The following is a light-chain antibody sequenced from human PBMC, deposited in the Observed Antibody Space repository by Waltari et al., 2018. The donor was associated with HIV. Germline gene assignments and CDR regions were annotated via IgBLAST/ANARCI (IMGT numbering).Light chain of an antibody. V-gene: IGLV1-40*01. CDR2: GDN. J-gene: IGLJ3*02. Sequence: QSVLTQPPSVSGAPGQRVTISCTGNSSNIGAGYHVHWYQHLPGTAPKLLIYGDNNRPAGCPDRFSGSKSGTSAALAITGLQAEDEADYYCQSFDSSLWVFGGGTRVTVL. CDR1: SSNIGAGYH. CDR3: QSFDSSLWV.